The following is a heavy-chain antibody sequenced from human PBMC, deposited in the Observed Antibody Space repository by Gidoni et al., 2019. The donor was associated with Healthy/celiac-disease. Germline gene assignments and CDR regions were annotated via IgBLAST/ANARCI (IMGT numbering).Heavy chain of an antibody. CDR1: GCNCSSYG. CDR2: ISYDGSNK. V-gene: IGHV3-30*18. J-gene: IGHJ4*02. Sequence: QVKRGEYGGGGVQPGRSRRLSCAASGCNCSSYGMHWVRQAPGKGLEWVAVISYDGSNKYYADSVKGRFTISRDNSKNTLYLQMNSLRAEDTAVYYCAKLLSRGYSGYDSSDWGQGTLVTVSS. CDR3: AKLLSRGYSGYDSSD. D-gene: IGHD5-12*01.